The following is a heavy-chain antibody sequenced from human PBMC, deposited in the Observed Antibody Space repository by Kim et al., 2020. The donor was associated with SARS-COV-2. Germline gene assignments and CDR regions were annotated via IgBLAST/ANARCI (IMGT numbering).Heavy chain of an antibody. CDR3: ARGEKGSSQEGHDAFDI. Sequence: ASVKVSCKASGYTFTGYYMHWVRQAPGQGLEWMGWINPNSGGTNYAQKFQGRVTMTRDTSISTAYMELSKLRSDDTAVYYCARGEKGSSQEGHDAFDIWGQGTMVTVSS. D-gene: IGHD6-6*01. J-gene: IGHJ3*02. CDR1: GYTFTGYY. CDR2: INPNSGGT. V-gene: IGHV1-2*02.